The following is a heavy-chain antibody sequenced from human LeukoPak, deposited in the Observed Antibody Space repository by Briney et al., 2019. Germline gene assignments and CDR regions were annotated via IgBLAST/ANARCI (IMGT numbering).Heavy chain of an antibody. CDR2: IWYDGSNK. CDR3: AKFSAAALVPPDY. D-gene: IGHD6-13*01. Sequence: GGSLRLSCAASGFTFSSYGMHWVRQAPGKGLEWAAVIWYDGSNKYYADSVKGRFTISRDNSKNTLYLQMNSLRAEDTAVYYCAKFSAAALVPPDYWGQGTLVTVSS. CDR1: GFTFSSYG. V-gene: IGHV3-33*06. J-gene: IGHJ4*02.